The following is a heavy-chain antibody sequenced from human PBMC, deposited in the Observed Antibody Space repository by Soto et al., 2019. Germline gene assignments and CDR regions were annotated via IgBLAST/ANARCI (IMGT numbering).Heavy chain of an antibody. CDR1: GYTFTSYA. CDR2: INAGNGNT. D-gene: IGHD2-15*01. J-gene: IGHJ4*02. CDR3: ARGSPDIVVVVAAEGALDY. Sequence: ASVKVSCKASGYTFTSYAMHWVRQAPGQRLEWMGWINAGNGNTKYSQKFQGRVTITRDTSASTAYMELSSLRSEDTAVYYCARGSPDIVVVVAAEGALDYWGQGTLVTVSS. V-gene: IGHV1-3*01.